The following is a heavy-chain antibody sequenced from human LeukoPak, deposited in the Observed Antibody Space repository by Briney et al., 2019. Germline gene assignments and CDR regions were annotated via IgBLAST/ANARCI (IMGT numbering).Heavy chain of an antibody. Sequence: GASVKVSCKASDYTFTSYGISWVRQAPGQGLEWMGWISAYNGNTNYAQKLQGRVTMTTDTSTSTAYMELRSLRSDDTAVYYCARSDYVWGSYGRPVGAFDIWGQGTMVTVSS. CDR3: ARSDYVWGSYGRPVGAFDI. CDR2: ISAYNGNT. J-gene: IGHJ3*02. D-gene: IGHD3-16*01. V-gene: IGHV1-18*01. CDR1: DYTFTSYG.